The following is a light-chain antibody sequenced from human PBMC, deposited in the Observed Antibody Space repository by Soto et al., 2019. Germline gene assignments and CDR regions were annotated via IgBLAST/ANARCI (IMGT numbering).Light chain of an antibody. J-gene: IGKJ5*01. V-gene: IGKV1-5*01. Sequence: DIQLTQSPSTLSAAVGDSVTITCRASQNIRNLLAWYQQKPGKAPKPLIYGASTLKTGVPSRFSGSGSGSEFNFTITGLQPDDFATYFCQQYNTYATFGQGTRLEIK. CDR3: QQYNTYAT. CDR1: QNIRNL. CDR2: GAS.